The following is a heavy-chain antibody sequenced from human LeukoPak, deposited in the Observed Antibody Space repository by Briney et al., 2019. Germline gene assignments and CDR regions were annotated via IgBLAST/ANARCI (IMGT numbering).Heavy chain of an antibody. CDR1: GFTFSSNA. CDR3: ARTDYGDYFDY. Sequence: QTGGSLRLSCAASGFTFSSNAMNWVRQAPGRGLEWVAIISYDGIYKYYADSVKGRFTISRDNAKNSLYLQMNSLRAEDTAVYYCARTDYGDYFDYWGQGTLVTVSS. CDR2: ISYDGIYK. D-gene: IGHD4-17*01. J-gene: IGHJ4*02. V-gene: IGHV3-30-3*01.